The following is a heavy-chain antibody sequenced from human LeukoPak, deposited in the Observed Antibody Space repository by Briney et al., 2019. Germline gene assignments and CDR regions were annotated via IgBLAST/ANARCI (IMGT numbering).Heavy chain of an antibody. Sequence: GGSLRLSCAASGFTFTSYARSWVRQTPGKRLEWVAAISGSGGSTYYAESVKGRLDISRHNSKNTLYLQMHSLRAEDTAVYYCAKDPLVSSQEYFDYWGQGTLVTVSS. D-gene: IGHD2-2*01. J-gene: IGHJ4*02. V-gene: IGHV3-23*01. CDR2: ISGSGGST. CDR1: GFTFTSYA. CDR3: AKDPLVSSQEYFDY.